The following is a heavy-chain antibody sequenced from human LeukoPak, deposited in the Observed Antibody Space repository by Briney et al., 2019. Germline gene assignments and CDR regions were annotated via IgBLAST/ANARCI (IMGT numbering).Heavy chain of an antibody. D-gene: IGHD3-16*01. V-gene: IGHV3-21*01. CDR3: ARDYYDYVWGIFDY. CDR1: GFAFSSYN. Sequence: GGSLRLSCAASGFAFSSYNMNWVRQAPGKGLEWVSFISSSSTYIYNADSVKGRFTISRDNAKNSLYLQMNSLRVEDTAVYYCARDYYDYVWGIFDYWGQGTLVTVSS. CDR2: ISSSSTYI. J-gene: IGHJ4*02.